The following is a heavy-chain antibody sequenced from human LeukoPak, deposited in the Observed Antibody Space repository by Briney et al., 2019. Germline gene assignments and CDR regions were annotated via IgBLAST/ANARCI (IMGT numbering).Heavy chain of an antibody. V-gene: IGHV1-8*01. CDR2: MNPNSGNT. J-gene: IGHJ5*02. CDR3: ARAPPLLWFGELLYASQFDP. Sequence: ASVKVSFKASGYTFTSYDINWVRQATGQGLEWMGWMNPNSGNTGYAQKFQGRVTMTRNTSISTAYMELSSLRSEDTAVYYCARAPPLLWFGELLYASQFDPWGQGTLVTVSS. D-gene: IGHD3-10*01. CDR1: GYTFTSYD.